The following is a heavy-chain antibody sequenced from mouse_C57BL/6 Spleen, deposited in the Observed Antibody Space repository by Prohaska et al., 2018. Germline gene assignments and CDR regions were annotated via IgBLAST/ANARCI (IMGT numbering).Heavy chain of an antibody. CDR2: IDPEDGET. CDR3: ARGGGHYYGSSFDY. Sequence: EVQLQQSGAELVKPGASVKLSCTASGFNIKDYYMHWVKQRTEQGLEWIGRIDPEDGETKDAPKCQGKATKTAETSANTAYLQLRSLTSENTAVYYWARGGGHYYGSSFDYWGKGTTLTVSS. CDR1: GFNIKDYY. V-gene: IGHV14-2*01. D-gene: IGHD1-1*01. J-gene: IGHJ2*01.